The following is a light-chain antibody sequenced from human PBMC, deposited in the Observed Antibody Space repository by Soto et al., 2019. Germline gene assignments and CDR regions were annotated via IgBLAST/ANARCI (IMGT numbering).Light chain of an antibody. J-gene: IGLJ1*01. V-gene: IGLV2-14*01. CDR3: SSYTSSSTLV. Sequence: QSVLTQPPSVSAAPGQKVTISCSGSSSNIGNNYVSWYQQHPAKAPKLMIYEVSNRPSGVSNRFSASKSGNTASLTISGLQAEDEADYYCSSYTSSSTLVFGTGTKVTVL. CDR2: EVS. CDR1: SSNIGNNY.